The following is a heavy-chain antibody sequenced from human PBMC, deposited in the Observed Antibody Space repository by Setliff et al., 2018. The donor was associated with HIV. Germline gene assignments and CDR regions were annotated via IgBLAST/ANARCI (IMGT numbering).Heavy chain of an antibody. D-gene: IGHD3-10*01. J-gene: IGHJ2*01. V-gene: IGHV1-69*13. Sequence: ASVKVSCKASGGTFRKYSISWVRQAPGQGLEWVGGIIPMFGSTTYAQKFYGRVTITADESTDTVEMELTSLTSEDTAMYYCARDDHYYDTGSIYSDWYFDVWGPATQVTVSS. CDR1: GGTFRKYS. CDR2: IIPMFGST. CDR3: ARDDHYYDTGSIYSDWYFDV.